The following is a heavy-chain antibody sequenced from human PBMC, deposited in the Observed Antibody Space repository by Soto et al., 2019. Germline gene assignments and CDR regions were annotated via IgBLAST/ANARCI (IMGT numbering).Heavy chain of an antibody. CDR3: ARDRVPKSSGFFPFDY. V-gene: IGHV4-30-4*02. D-gene: IGHD3-22*01. CDR2: IYYSGST. CDR1: GGSISSGDYY. Sequence: PSETLSLTCTVSGGSISSGDYYWSWIRQPPGKGLEWIGYIYYSGSTYYNPSLKSRVTISVDTAYVELRSLRSDDTAVYYCARDRVPKSSGFFPFDYWGHGTLVTVSS. J-gene: IGHJ4*01.